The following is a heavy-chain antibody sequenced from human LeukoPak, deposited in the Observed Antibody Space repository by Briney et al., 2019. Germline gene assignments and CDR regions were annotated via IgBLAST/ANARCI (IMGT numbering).Heavy chain of an antibody. V-gene: IGHV3-74*01. J-gene: IGHJ4*02. D-gene: IGHD3-22*01. Sequence: PGGSLRLSCAASGFTFSSYWMHWARQAPGRGLVWVSRINSDGSSTSYADSVKGRFTISRDNAKNSLYLQMNSLRAEDTAVYYCARDRYSDSSGYYSYWGQGTLVTVSS. CDR2: INSDGSST. CDR1: GFTFSSYW. CDR3: ARDRYSDSSGYYSY.